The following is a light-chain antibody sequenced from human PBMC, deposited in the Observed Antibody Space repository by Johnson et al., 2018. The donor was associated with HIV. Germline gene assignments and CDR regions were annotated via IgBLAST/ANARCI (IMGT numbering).Light chain of an antibody. V-gene: IGLV1-51*01. CDR1: SSNIGNNY. CDR2: END. J-gene: IGLJ1*01. Sequence: QSVLTKPPSVSAAPGQKVTISCSGSSSNIGNNYVSWYQSLPGTAPKLLIYENDKRPSGIPDRFSASKSGTSATLAITGLQTGDEADYYCGTWITTGTVFGSGTKVTVL. CDR3: GTWITTGTV.